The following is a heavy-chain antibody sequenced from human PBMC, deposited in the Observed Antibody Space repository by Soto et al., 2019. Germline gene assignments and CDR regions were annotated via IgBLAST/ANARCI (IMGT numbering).Heavy chain of an antibody. CDR3: AKDLGGSYPERYYYYGMDI. CDR2: ISYDGSTK. CDR1: GFTFSPYG. D-gene: IGHD1-26*01. V-gene: IGHV3-30*18. Sequence: QVQLVESGGGVVQPGMSLRLSCAASGFTFSPYGMHWVRQAPGKGLEWVAVISYDGSTKYYADSVKGRFTISRDNSNNTLYLQMNSLRADDTAVYYCAKDLGGSYPERYYYYGMDIWGQGTTVTVSS. J-gene: IGHJ6*02.